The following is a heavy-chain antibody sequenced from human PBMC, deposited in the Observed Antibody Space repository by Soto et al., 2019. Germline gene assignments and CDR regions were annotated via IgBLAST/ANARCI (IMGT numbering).Heavy chain of an antibody. Sequence: GSLRLSCAVSGFTLSNFWMHWVRQVPGKGLVWVSRINDDGSRTKYADSVEGRLTISRDTAKNTLYLQMDSLRVEDTAVYYCVRDHHDYDFWSGNPRGYFDLWGRGTLVTVSS. V-gene: IGHV3-74*01. CDR3: VRDHHDYDFWSGNPRGYFDL. CDR1: GFTLSNFW. D-gene: IGHD3-3*01. CDR2: INDDGSRT. J-gene: IGHJ2*01.